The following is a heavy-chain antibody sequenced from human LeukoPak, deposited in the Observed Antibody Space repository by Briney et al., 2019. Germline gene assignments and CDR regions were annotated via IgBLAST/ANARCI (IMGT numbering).Heavy chain of an antibody. Sequence: SETLSLTCTVSSGSISTSNYYWGWIRQPPGKGLEWIGSIYHSGSTYYNPSLKSRVTISVDTSKNQFSLKLSSVTAADTAVYYCAREDYWGQGTLVTVSS. CDR3: AREDY. CDR2: IYHSGST. J-gene: IGHJ4*02. V-gene: IGHV4-39*07. CDR1: SGSISTSNYY.